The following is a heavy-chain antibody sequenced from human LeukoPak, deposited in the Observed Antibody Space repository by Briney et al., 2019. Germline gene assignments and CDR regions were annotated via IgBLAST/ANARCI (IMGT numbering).Heavy chain of an antibody. V-gene: IGHV4-34*01. CDR1: GGSISSNY. J-gene: IGHJ3*02. D-gene: IGHD3-10*01. Sequence: KPSETLSLTCTVSGGSISSNYWSWIRQPAGKGLEWIGEINHSGSTNYNPSLKSRVTISVDTSKNQFSLKLSSVTAADTAVYYCASGLLARELLWFGETSSHDAFDIWGQGTMVTVSS. CDR2: INHSGST. CDR3: ASGLLARELLWFGETSSHDAFDI.